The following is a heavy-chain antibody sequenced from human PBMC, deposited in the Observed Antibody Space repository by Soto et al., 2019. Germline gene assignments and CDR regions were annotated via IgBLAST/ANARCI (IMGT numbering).Heavy chain of an antibody. J-gene: IGHJ6*03. CDR3: ARHAGSIAARPSHYYYMDV. CDR2: IYYSGST. CDR1: GGSISSSSYY. Sequence: SETLSLTCTVSGGSISSSSYYWGWIRQPPGKGMEWIGSIYYSGSTYYNPSLKSRVTISVDTSKNQFSLKLSSVTAADTAVYYCARHAGSIAARPSHYYYMDVWGQGTTVTVSS. V-gene: IGHV4-39*01. D-gene: IGHD6-6*01.